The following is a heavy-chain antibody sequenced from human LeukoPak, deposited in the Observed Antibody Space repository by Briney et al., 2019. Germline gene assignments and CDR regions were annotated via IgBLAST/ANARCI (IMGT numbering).Heavy chain of an antibody. J-gene: IGHJ6*02. Sequence: SETLSLTCTVSGGSISSYYWSWIRQPPGKGLEWIGCIYYSGSTNYNPSLKSRVTISVDTSKNQFSLKLSSVTAADTAVYYCARQAVTPYYYGMDVWGQGTTVTVSS. D-gene: IGHD4-17*01. CDR3: ARQAVTPYYYGMDV. CDR2: IYYSGST. CDR1: GGSISSYY. V-gene: IGHV4-59*08.